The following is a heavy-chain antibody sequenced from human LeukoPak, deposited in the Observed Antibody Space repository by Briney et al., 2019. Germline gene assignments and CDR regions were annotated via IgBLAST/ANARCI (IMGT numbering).Heavy chain of an antibody. Sequence: TSETLSLTCTVSGGSISSYYWSWIRQPAGKGLEWIGRIYTSGSTNYNPSLKSRVTMSVDTSKNQFSLKLSSVTAADTAVYYCAIYSNSDYIDAFDIWGQGTRVTVFS. CDR3: AIYSNSDYIDAFDI. V-gene: IGHV4-4*07. J-gene: IGHJ3*02. CDR2: IYTSGST. CDR1: GGSISSYY. D-gene: IGHD6-13*01.